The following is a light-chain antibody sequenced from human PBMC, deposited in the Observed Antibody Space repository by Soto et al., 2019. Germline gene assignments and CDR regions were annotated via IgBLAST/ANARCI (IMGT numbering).Light chain of an antibody. Sequence: EIVMTQSPATLSVSPGERVTLSCRASQSVSSNLAWYQQKPGQAPRLLISGASTRATGIPARFSGSGSGTEFTLTISSLQSEDFAVYYCQQYNDWPPTFGQGTKVEI. J-gene: IGKJ1*01. CDR3: QQYNDWPPT. CDR1: QSVSSN. CDR2: GAS. V-gene: IGKV3-15*01.